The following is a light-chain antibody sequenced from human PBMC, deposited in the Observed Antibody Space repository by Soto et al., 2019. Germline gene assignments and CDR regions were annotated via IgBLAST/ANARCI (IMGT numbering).Light chain of an antibody. CDR1: QSVSSSY. J-gene: IGKJ5*01. Sequence: EIVLTQSPGTLSLSPGERATLSCRASQSVSSSYLAWYQQKPGQAPRLLIYGASSRATGIPDRFSGSGSGSEFTLTISSLQPDDFATYYCQQYNSAFGQGTRLE. V-gene: IGKV3-20*01. CDR3: QQYNSA. CDR2: GAS.